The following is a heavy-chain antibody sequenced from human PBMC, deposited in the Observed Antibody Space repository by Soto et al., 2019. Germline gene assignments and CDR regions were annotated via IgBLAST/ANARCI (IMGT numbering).Heavy chain of an antibody. Sequence: SETLSLTCAVYGGSFSGYYWSWIRQPPGKGLEWIGEINHSGSTNYNPSLKSRVTISVDTSKNQFSLKLSSVTAADTAVYYCARYSGSLVVDPKPNGIDSWGQGTLVTVSS. CDR1: GGSFSGYY. V-gene: IGHV4-34*01. CDR2: INHSGST. D-gene: IGHD6-6*01. J-gene: IGHJ4*02. CDR3: ARYSGSLVVDPKPNGIDS.